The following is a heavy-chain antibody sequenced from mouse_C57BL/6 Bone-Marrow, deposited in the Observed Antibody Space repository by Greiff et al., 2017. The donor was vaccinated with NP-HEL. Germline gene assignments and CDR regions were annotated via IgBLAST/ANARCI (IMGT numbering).Heavy chain of an antibody. J-gene: IGHJ4*01. D-gene: IGHD2-2*01. CDR1: GFTFSSYA. CDR2: ISDGGSYT. V-gene: IGHV5-4*01. CDR3: ARGTSMVTTIDYYYAMDY. Sequence: VQLKESGGGLVKPGGSLKLSCAASGFTFSSYAMSWVRQTPEKRLEWVATISDGGSYTYYPDNVKGRFTISRDNAKNNLYLQMSHLKSEDTAMYYCARGTSMVTTIDYYYAMDYWGQGTSVTVSS.